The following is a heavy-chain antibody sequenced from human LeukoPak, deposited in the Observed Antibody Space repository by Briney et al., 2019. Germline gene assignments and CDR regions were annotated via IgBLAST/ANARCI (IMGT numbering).Heavy chain of an antibody. J-gene: IGHJ4*02. V-gene: IGHV3-23*01. Sequence: GGSLRLSRAASGFTFSSYAMSWVRQAPGKGLEWVSAISGSGGSTYYADSVKGRFTISRDNSKNTLYLQMNSLRAEDTAVYYCAKGVPGRDGYNYFDYWGQGTLVTVSS. D-gene: IGHD5-24*01. CDR2: ISGSGGST. CDR1: GFTFSSYA. CDR3: AKGVPGRDGYNYFDY.